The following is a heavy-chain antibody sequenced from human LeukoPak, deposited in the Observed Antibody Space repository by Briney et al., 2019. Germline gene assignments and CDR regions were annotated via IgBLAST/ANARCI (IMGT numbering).Heavy chain of an antibody. CDR3: ASLGDYYDSSGYYYIPN. J-gene: IGHJ4*02. V-gene: IGHV1-69*13. Sequence: SVKVSCKASGGTFSSYAISWVRQAPGQGLEWMGGIIPIFGTANYAQKFQGRVTITADESTSTAYMELSSLRSEDTAVYYCASLGDYYDSSGYYYIPNWGQGTLVTVSS. CDR2: IIPIFGTA. D-gene: IGHD3-22*01. CDR1: GGTFSSYA.